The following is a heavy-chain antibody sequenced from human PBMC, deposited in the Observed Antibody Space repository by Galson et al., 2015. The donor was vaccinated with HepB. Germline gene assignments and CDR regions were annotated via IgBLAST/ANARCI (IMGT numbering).Heavy chain of an antibody. D-gene: IGHD3-3*01. CDR1: GGTFSSYT. CDR3: ARGIEDDSDFDY. V-gene: IGHV1-69*02. J-gene: IGHJ4*02. CDR2: IIPILGIA. Sequence: QSGAEVKKPGECLKISCKASGGTFSSYTISWVRQAPGQGLEWMGRIIPILGIANYAQKFQGRVTITADKSTSTAYTELSSLRSEDTAVYYCARGIEDDSDFDYWGQGTLVTVSS.